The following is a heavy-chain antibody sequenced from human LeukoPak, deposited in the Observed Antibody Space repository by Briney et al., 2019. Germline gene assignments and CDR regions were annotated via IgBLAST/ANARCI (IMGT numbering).Heavy chain of an antibody. CDR2: VYPADSDA. CDR3: ARRGTWHFDL. Sequence: GESLKISCRGSGYSFPNYWIGWVRQLPGKGLEYMGVVYPADSDATYSPSFQSQVTFSADKSTDTAYLQWSSLKASDTAMYYCARRGTWHFDLWGRGTLVTVSS. J-gene: IGHJ2*01. CDR1: GYSFPNYW. V-gene: IGHV5-51*01. D-gene: IGHD3/OR15-3a*01.